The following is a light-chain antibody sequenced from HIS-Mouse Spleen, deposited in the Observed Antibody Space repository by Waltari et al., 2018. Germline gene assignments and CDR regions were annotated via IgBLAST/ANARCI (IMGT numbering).Light chain of an antibody. CDR1: QGISSY. CDR3: QQLNSYPPT. J-gene: IGKJ1*01. CDR2: AAS. V-gene: IGKV1-9*01. Sequence: IQLTQSPSFLSASVGDSVTITCRASQGISSYFDWYQQKPGRAPKLLIYAASTLPSGVPSRFSGTGSGTEFTLTISSLQPEDFATYYCQQLNSYPPTFGQGTKVEIK.